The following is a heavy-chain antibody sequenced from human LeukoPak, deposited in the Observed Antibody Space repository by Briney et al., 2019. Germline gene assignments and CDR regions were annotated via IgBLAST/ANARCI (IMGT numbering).Heavy chain of an antibody. V-gene: IGHV3-7*01. CDR3: AKVAKYYYGSETYYFFDY. CDR2: IKQDGSEK. Sequence: GGSLRLFRAASGFTLSIFWMSWARHAPGRGLEWVANIKQDGSEKYYVDSVKGRFTISRDNAKNSLYLQMNSLRVEDTAVYYCAKVAKYYYGSETYYFFDYWGQGTLVTVSS. J-gene: IGHJ4*02. CDR1: GFTLSIFW. D-gene: IGHD3-10*01.